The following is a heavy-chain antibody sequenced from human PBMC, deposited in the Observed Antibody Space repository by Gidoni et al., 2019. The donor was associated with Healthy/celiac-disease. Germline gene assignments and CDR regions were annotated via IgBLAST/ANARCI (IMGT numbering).Heavy chain of an antibody. CDR3: ARDLTIFGRQYCSGGSCYSAWYFDL. J-gene: IGHJ2*01. V-gene: IGHV3-21*01. CDR1: GFPFSSYS. CDR2: ISSSSSYI. D-gene: IGHD2-15*01. Sequence: EVQLVESGGGLVKPGGSLRLSCAASGFPFSSYSMNWVRQTPGKGLEWVSSISSSSSYIYYADSVKGRCTISRDNAKNSLYLQMNSLRAEDTAVYYCARDLTIFGRQYCSGGSCYSAWYFDLWGRGTLVTVSS.